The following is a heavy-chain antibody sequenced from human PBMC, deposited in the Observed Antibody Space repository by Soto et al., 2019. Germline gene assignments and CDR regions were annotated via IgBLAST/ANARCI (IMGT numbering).Heavy chain of an antibody. J-gene: IGHJ4*02. CDR1: GYTLTELS. V-gene: IGHV1-24*01. D-gene: IGHD3-10*01. CDR3: ATGYYYGSGSASLAYYFDY. Sequence: GASVKVSCKVSGYTLTELSMHWVRQAPGKGLEWMGGFDPEDGETIYAQKFQGRVTMTEDTSTDTAYMELSSLRSEDTAVYYCATGYYYGSGSASLAYYFDYWGQGTLVTVSS. CDR2: FDPEDGET.